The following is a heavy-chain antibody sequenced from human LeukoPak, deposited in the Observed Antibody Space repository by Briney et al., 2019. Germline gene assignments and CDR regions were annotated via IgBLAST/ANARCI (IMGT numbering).Heavy chain of an antibody. D-gene: IGHD1-1*01. Sequence: GGSLRLSCAASGFTFSSYAMSWVRQAPGKGLEWVSVIYSGGNTYYADSVKGRFTISRDNSKNTLYLQMNSLRAEDAAVYYCTRDSGSPGFWGQGTLVTVSS. CDR2: IYSGGNT. CDR1: GFTFSSYA. V-gene: IGHV3-23*03. J-gene: IGHJ4*02. CDR3: TRDSGSPGF.